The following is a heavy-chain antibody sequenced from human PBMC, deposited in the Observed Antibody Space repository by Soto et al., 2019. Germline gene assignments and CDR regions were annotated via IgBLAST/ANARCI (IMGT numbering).Heavy chain of an antibody. CDR1: GGNFSSYA. V-gene: IGHV1-69*10. CDR2: IIPILGIA. D-gene: IGHD5-12*01. CDR3: ARKGKTDGYNYIAFDI. Sequence: ASVKVSCKASGGNFSSYAISWVRQAPGQGLEWMGGIIPILGIANYAQKFQGRVTITADKSTSTAYMELSSLRSEDTAVYYCARKGKTDGYNYIAFDIWGQGTMVTVSS. J-gene: IGHJ3*02.